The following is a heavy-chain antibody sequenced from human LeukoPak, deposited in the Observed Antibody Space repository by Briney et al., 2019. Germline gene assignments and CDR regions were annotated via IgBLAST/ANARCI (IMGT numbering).Heavy chain of an antibody. J-gene: IGHJ6*02. V-gene: IGHV4-31*03. CDR3: ARENGDYVRGPYGMDV. Sequence: KPSQTPSLTCTVSGGSISSGGYYWSWIRQHPGKGLEWIGYIYYSGSTYYNPSLKSRVTISVDTSKNQFSLKLSSVTAADTAVYYCARENGDYVRGPYGMDVWGQGTTVTVSS. CDR2: IYYSGST. D-gene: IGHD4-17*01. CDR1: GGSISSGGYY.